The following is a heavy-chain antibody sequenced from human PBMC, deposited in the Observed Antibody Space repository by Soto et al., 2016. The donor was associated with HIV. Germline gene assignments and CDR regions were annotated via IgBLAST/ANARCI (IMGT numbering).Heavy chain of an antibody. CDR2: ISGSGGST. Sequence: EVQLLESGGGLVQPGGSLRLSCAASGFTFSSYAMSWVRQAPGKGLEWVSAISGSGGSTYYADSVKGRFTISRDNSKNTLYLQMNSLRAEDTAVYYCAPRGIVATKIGYWGQGTLVTVSS. CDR1: GFTFSSYA. J-gene: IGHJ4*02. CDR3: APRGIVATKIGY. D-gene: IGHD5-12*01. V-gene: IGHV3-23*01.